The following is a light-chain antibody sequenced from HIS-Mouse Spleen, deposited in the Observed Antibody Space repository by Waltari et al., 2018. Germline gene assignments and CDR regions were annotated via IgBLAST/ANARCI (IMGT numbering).Light chain of an antibody. CDR2: GDS. CDR3: YSTDSSGNHRV. CDR1: ALPKKY. V-gene: IGLV3-10*01. Sequence: SYELTQPPSVSVSPGQTARITCSGDALPKKYSYWYQQKSGQAPVLLIYGDSKRPSGIPERFYEASSGTMATLTISRAQEEDRADYYCYSTDSSGNHRVFGGGTKLTVL. J-gene: IGLJ2*01.